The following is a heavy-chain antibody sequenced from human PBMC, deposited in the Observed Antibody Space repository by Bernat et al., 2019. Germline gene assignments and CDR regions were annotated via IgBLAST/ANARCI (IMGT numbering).Heavy chain of an antibody. CDR1: EFTFSSYA. Sequence: EVQLLESGGGLVQPGWSLRLSCAASEFTFSSYAMTWVHQAPGKGLEWVSAISNSGGSTYYADSVKGRFIISSDNARNTLYLQMNSLRAEDTAVYYCAKGLGGNGDFYYYMDVWGEGTTVSVSS. V-gene: IGHV3-23*01. CDR3: AKGLGGNGDFYYYMDV. CDR2: ISNSGGST. D-gene: IGHD3-10*01. J-gene: IGHJ6*03.